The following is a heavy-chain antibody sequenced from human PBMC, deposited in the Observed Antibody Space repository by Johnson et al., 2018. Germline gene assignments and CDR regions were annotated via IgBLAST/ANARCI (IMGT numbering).Heavy chain of an antibody. CDR2: ISYEGSNK. V-gene: IGHV3-30*03. CDR3: ARGGRDYYYMDV. CDR1: GFTFSSYG. Sequence: QVQLGQSGGGVVQPGRSRRLSCAASGFTFSSYGMHWVRQAPGKGLEWVAVISYEGSNKYYADSVKGRFTISRDNSKNTLALQRNSLRAEDTAVYYCARGGRDYYYMDVWGKGTTVTVSS. D-gene: IGHD3-10*01. J-gene: IGHJ6*03.